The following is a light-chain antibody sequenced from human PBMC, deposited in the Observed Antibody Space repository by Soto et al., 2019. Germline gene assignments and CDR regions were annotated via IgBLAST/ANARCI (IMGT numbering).Light chain of an antibody. CDR2: AAS. CDR3: QSSYNIPYT. CDR1: QTLGSY. V-gene: IGKV1-39*01. J-gene: IGKJ2*01. Sequence: DIQMTQSPSSLSASVGDRVTITCRASQTLGSYLNWDQQKPEKAPNLLIYAASSLQSEVPSRFSGSGSGTDFTLILSILQPEDFATSYCQSSYNIPYTFGQGTKLEIK.